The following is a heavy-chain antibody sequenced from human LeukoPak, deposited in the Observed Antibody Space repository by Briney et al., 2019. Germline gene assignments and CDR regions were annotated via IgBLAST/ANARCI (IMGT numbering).Heavy chain of an antibody. CDR2: INPNSGGT. CDR1: GYTFTGYY. CDR3: ARDHSSSWYYGAFDI. J-gene: IGHJ3*02. V-gene: IGHV1-2*02. D-gene: IGHD6-13*01. Sequence: ASVKVSCKASGYTFTGYYMHWVRQAPGQGLEWMGWINPNSGGTNYAQKFQGRVTMTRDTSISTAYMELSRLRSDDTAVYYCARDHSSSWYYGAFDIWGQGTMVTVSS.